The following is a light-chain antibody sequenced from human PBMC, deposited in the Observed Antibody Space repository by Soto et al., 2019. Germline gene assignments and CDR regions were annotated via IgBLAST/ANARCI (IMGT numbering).Light chain of an antibody. J-gene: IGKJ1*01. Sequence: DIQMTQSPSTLSASVGDRVTITFLAIQSISSWLAWYQQIPGKAPKGLIYKASTLESGAPSRFSGSGSGTEFTLTISSLQPDDFATYYCQQYYSYPWTFGQGTKVDIK. CDR1: QSISSW. V-gene: IGKV1-5*03. CDR2: KAS. CDR3: QQYYSYPWT.